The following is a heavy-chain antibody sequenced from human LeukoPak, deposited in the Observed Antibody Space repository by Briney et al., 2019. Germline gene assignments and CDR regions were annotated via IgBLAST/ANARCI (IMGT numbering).Heavy chain of an antibody. D-gene: IGHD5-12*01. CDR3: ARDKWIGNY. Sequence: GGSLRLYCVGSGFTFSGYWMRWVRQAPGKGLEWVANIKQDGSESYYVDAVKGRFTISRDNAKNSLYLLMNSLRAEDTAVYYCARDKWIGNYWGQGTLVTVSS. CDR1: GFTFSGYW. J-gene: IGHJ4*02. CDR2: IKQDGSES. V-gene: IGHV3-7*04.